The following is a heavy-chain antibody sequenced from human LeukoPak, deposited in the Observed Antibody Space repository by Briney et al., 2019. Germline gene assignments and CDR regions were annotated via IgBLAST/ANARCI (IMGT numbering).Heavy chain of an antibody. V-gene: IGHV3-9*01. J-gene: IGHJ6*02. CDR2: ISWNSGSV. CDR3: AKDMTPPPPCGDYVDYYYYGMDV. Sequence: PGESLRLSCAASGFTFDDYAMHWVRHAPGKGLEWVSGISWNSGSVGYADSVKGRFTISSDNTKNSLYLQMNSLRAEETALYCRAKDMTPPPPCGDYVDYYYYGMDVWGQGTTVTVSS. D-gene: IGHD4-17*01. CDR1: GFTFDDYA.